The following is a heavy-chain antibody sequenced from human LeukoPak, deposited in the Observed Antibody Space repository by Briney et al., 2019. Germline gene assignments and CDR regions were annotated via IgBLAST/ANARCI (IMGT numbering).Heavy chain of an antibody. CDR3: ARGSRSFDWLRSYFEF. D-gene: IGHD3-9*01. CDR2: VDLEDGDT. V-gene: IGHV1-69-2*01. CDR1: GYTFNDYY. Sequence: ATVKISYKASGYTFNDYYIHGVQQAPGKGLEWMGRVDLEDGDTIYAEKFQGRVTITADTSTDTAYMDLSSLRSFDTAVYYCARGSRSFDWLRSYFEFWGQGTLVSVSS. J-gene: IGHJ4*02.